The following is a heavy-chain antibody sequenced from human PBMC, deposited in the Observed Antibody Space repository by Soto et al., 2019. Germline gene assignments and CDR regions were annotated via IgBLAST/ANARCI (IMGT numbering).Heavy chain of an antibody. CDR1: GVSIISGNW. CDR3: ARLVYDTRLNYMYFDF. CDR2: IFHDGTA. V-gene: IGHV4-4*02. J-gene: IGHJ4*02. D-gene: IGHD2-8*01. Sequence: KPSETLSLTCALSGVSIISGNWWTWVRQTPQRGLEYIGEIFHDGTANYYPSFERRVAISVDTSKNQFSLKLTSVTAADTAIYFCARLVYDTRLNYMYFDFWGQGALVTVSS.